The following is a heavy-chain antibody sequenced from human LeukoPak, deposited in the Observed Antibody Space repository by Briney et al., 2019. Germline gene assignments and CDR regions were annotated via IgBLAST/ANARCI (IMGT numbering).Heavy chain of an antibody. V-gene: IGHV3-30*02. CDR1: EFTFSRYA. CDR3: AKENYYGSGSYYNDGSGWFDP. Sequence: GGSLRLSCAASEFTFSRYAMHWVRQAPGKGLEWVAFIRYDGSNKYYADSVKGRFTISRDNSKNTLYLQMNSLRAEDTAVYYCAKENYYGSGSYYNDGSGWFDPWGQGTLVTVSS. CDR2: IRYDGSNK. J-gene: IGHJ5*02. D-gene: IGHD3-10*01.